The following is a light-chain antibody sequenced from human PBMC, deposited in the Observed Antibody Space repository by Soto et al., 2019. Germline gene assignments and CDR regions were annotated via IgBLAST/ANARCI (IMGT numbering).Light chain of an antibody. CDR3: QLYGSSPLT. CDR1: QSVSSSTY. J-gene: IGKJ4*01. V-gene: IGKV3-20*01. Sequence: EIVLTQSPGTLSLSPGERATLSCRASQSVSSSTYLAWYQQKPGQAPRLLIYGASSRATGIPDRFSDSGSGTDFTLTISRLEPEDFAVYYCQLYGSSPLTFGGGTKVEIK. CDR2: GAS.